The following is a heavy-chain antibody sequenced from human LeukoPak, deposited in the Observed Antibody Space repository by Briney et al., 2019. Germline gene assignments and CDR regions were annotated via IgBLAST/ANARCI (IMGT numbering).Heavy chain of an antibody. V-gene: IGHV4-38-2*02. J-gene: IGHJ4*02. CDR3: ASMSGSYYSSTWDY. CDR1: GYSISSGYY. D-gene: IGHD1-26*01. CDR2: IYHSGST. Sequence: SETLSLTCTVSGYSISSGYYWGWIRQPPGKGLEWIGSIYHSGSTYYNPSLKSRVTRSVDTSKNQFSLKLSSLTAADTAVYYCASMSGSYYSSTWDYWGQGTLVTVPS.